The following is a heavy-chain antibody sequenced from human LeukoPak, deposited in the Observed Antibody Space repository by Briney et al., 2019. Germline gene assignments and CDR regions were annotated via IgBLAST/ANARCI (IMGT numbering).Heavy chain of an antibody. CDR2: ISGSGGST. V-gene: IGHV3-23*01. Sequence: GGSLRLSCAASGFTFSSYAMSWVRQAPGKGLGWVSAISGSGGSTYYADSVKGRFTISRDNSKNTLFLQMSSLRAEDTAVYFCAKDLVTYYSDSGRCTYTFDLWGQGTLVTVSS. D-gene: IGHD3-10*01. J-gene: IGHJ4*02. CDR3: AKDLVTYYSDSGRCTYTFDL. CDR1: GFTFSSYA.